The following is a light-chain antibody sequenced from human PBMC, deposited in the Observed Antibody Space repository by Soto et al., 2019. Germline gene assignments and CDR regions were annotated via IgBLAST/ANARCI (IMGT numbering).Light chain of an antibody. V-gene: IGLV2-8*01. CDR1: TSDIGRYNY. J-gene: IGLJ2*01. CDR2: EVR. CDR3: AAWDDSLNEGV. Sequence: QSVLTQPPSASGSPGQSVTISCTGTTSDIGRYNYVSWYQQHPGTAPKLIIYEVRKRPSGVPDRFSASKSGTSASLAISGLQSEDEADYYCAAWDDSLNEGVFGGGTKLTVL.